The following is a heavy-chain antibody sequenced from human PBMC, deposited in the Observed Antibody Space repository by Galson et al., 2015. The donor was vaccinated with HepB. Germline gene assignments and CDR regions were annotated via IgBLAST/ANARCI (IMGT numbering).Heavy chain of an antibody. CDR1: GYTFTDYY. V-gene: IGHV1-2*02. Sequence: SVKVSCKASGYTFTDYYIHWVRQAPGQGLEWLGWLNPASGDTNDAQKLQGRVTLTRDTSTTTAYMQLSNLRSDDTAVYYCARIPVPAIVVVARAILRGGVSDDWGQGTLVTVSS. CDR3: ARIPVPAIVVVARAILRGGVSDD. CDR2: LNPASGDT. D-gene: IGHD2-2*01. J-gene: IGHJ1*01.